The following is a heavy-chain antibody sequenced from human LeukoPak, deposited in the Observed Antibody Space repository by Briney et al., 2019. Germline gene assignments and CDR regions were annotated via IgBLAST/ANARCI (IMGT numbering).Heavy chain of an antibody. CDR2: ISGSGGST. D-gene: IGHD3-22*01. CDR1: GLPFSGYA. CDR3: AKDGYDSSGYYGYFDY. Sequence: QTGGSLSFSLEASGLPFSGYAMSWVPQAPGKGWDWASAISGSGGSTYYADSVKGRFTISRDNSKNTLYLQMNSLRAEDTAVYYCAKDGYDSSGYYGYFDYWGQGTLVTVSS. J-gene: IGHJ4*02. V-gene: IGHV3-23*01.